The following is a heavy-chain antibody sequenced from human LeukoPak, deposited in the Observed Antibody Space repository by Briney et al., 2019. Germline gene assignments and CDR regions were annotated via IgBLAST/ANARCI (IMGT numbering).Heavy chain of an antibody. Sequence: GGTLRLSCAASGFTFNRYGMSWVRQAPGKGLEWVSGISASGANRYYADSVKGRFTISRDNSKNTLYLQMNSLRAEDTAVYYCARDNGDYVGAFDIWGQGTMVTVSS. V-gene: IGHV3-23*01. CDR3: ARDNGDYVGAFDI. D-gene: IGHD4-23*01. CDR2: ISASGANR. J-gene: IGHJ3*02. CDR1: GFTFNRYG.